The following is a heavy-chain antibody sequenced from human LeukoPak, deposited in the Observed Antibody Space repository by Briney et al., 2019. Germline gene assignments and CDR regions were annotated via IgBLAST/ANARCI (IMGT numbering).Heavy chain of an antibody. CDR1: GFTFSDYY. CDR3: ARDLDILTGYYSIHYFYGMDV. CDR2: ISSSGSTI. V-gene: IGHV3-11*04. Sequence: PGGSLRLSCAASGFTFSDYYMSWIRQAPGKGLEWVSYISSSGSTIYYADSVKGRFTISRDNAKNSLYLQMNSLRAEDTAVYYCARDLDILTGYYSIHYFYGMDVWGQGTTVTVSS. D-gene: IGHD3-9*01. J-gene: IGHJ6*02.